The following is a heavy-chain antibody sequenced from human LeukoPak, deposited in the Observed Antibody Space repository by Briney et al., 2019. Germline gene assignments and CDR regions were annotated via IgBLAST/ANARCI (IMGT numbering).Heavy chain of an antibody. J-gene: IGHJ4*02. CDR1: GGSISSSNW. CDR2: IYHSGST. D-gene: IGHD5-12*01. CDR3: ARNSRYSGYDFDC. V-gene: IGHV4-4*02. Sequence: PSETLSLTCAVSGGSISSSNWWSWVRQPPGKGLEWIGEIYHSGSTNYNPSLKSRVTISVDKSKNQFSLKLSSVTAADTAVYYCARNSRYSGYDFDCWGQGTLVTVSS.